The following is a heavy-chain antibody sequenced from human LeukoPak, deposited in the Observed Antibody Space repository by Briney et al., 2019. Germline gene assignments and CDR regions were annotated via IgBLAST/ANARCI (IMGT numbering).Heavy chain of an antibody. CDR1: GYNFNNYW. CDR2: IYPDDSET. J-gene: IGHJ4*02. Sequence: GESLKISCKASGYNFNNYWIGWVRHMPGKGLEWMGTIYPDDSETKYSPAFEGQVTMSADKSINTAYLQWTSLKASDTAMYYCARQRGTYYYDSSGYYSDYWGQGTLVTVSS. D-gene: IGHD3-22*01. V-gene: IGHV5-51*01. CDR3: ARQRGTYYYDSSGYYSDY.